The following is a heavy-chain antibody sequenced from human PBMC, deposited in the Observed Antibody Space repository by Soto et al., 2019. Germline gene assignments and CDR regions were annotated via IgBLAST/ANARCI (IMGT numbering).Heavy chain of an antibody. CDR2: IYHSANT. V-gene: IGHV4-4*02. CDR3: ATLAVAAFDY. D-gene: IGHD6-19*01. CDR1: GGSISSSNW. J-gene: IGHJ4*02. Sequence: QVQLQESGPGLVKPSGTLSLTCTVSGGSISSSNWWSWVRQPPGKGLEWIGEIYHSANTNYNPSLKSPVTISVDKSKNQFSLKLTSVTAVDTDVYYCATLAVAAFDYWGQGTLVTVSS.